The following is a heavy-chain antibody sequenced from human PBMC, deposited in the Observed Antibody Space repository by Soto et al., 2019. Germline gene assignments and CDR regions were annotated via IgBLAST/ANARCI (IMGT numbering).Heavy chain of an antibody. CDR2: ISSSSSYI. J-gene: IGHJ6*03. CDR3: ARCIFSLHRSPVEIYDEVGFYMDV. D-gene: IGHD3-9*01. Sequence: GGSLRLSCAASGFTFSSYSMNWVRQAPGKGLEWVSSISSSSSYIYYADSVKGRFTISRDNAKNSLYLQMNSLRAEDTAVYYCARCIFSLHRSPVEIYDEVGFYMDVWGKGTTVTVSS. CDR1: GFTFSSYS. V-gene: IGHV3-21*01.